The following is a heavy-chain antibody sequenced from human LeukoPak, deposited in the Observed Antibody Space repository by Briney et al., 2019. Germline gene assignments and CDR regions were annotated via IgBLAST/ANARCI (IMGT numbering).Heavy chain of an antibody. J-gene: IGHJ5*02. D-gene: IGHD5-12*01. CDR1: GGSISSYY. CDR3: TRGGVNSGYATDR. Sequence: SSETLSLTCTVSGGSISSYYWSWVRQPPGKGLEWVGYIYSSDTTNYTPSLMRRVTISVHTSKIRVALKLSSVTAADAGVYYWTRGGVNSGYATDRWGQGDLVTVSS. V-gene: IGHV4-59*12. CDR2: IYSSDTT.